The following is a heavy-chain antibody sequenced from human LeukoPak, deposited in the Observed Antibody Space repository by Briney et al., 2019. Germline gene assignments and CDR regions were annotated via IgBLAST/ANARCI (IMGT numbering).Heavy chain of an antibody. V-gene: IGHV4-4*07. CDR2: MYTSGSGST. J-gene: IGHJ5*02. CDR3: ARVGGFSTYYDSSGYYWFDP. D-gene: IGHD3-22*01. CDR1: GGSISSYQ. Sequence: SETLSLTCTVSGGSISSYQWSWIRQPAGKGLEWIGRMYTSGSGSTNYNPSLKSRVTMSVDTSKNQFSLKLNSVTAADTAVYYCARVGGFSTYYDSSGYYWFDPWGQRTLVTVSS.